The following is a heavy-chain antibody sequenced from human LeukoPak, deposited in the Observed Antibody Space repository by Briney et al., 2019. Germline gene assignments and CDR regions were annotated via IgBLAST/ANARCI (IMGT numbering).Heavy chain of an antibody. Sequence: ASMKVSCKASGGTFSSYAISWVRQAPGQGLEWMGGIIPIFGTANYAQKFQGRVTITTDESTSTAYMELSSLRSEDTAVYYCARGVPYSSSPHGDWGQGTLVTVSS. V-gene: IGHV1-69*05. J-gene: IGHJ4*02. D-gene: IGHD6-6*01. CDR3: ARGVPYSSSPHGD. CDR1: GGTFSSYA. CDR2: IIPIFGTA.